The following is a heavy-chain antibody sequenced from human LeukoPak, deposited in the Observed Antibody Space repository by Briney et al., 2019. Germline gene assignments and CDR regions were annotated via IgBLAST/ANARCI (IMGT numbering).Heavy chain of an antibody. J-gene: IGHJ3*02. Sequence: GGSLRLSCAASGFTFSSYVMSWVRQAPGKGLEWVSAISGSGNSTYYAASLKGRFTISRDNSKNTLYLQMSSLRAEDAAAYYCARIRGGYYSDAFDIWGQGTMVTVSS. CDR2: ISGSGNST. CDR3: ARIRGGYYSDAFDI. V-gene: IGHV3-23*01. CDR1: GFTFSSYV. D-gene: IGHD3-22*01.